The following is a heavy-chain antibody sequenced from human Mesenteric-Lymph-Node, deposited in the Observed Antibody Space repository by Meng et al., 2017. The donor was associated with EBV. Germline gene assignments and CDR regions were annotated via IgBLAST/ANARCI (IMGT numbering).Heavy chain of an antibody. CDR3: ARDGGDGMDV. J-gene: IGHJ6*02. CDR1: VGSVSMDKCS. Sequence: QVPLPAGGPGLGEPSEALSLPCTVSVGSVSMDKCSWPWVRQPPGKGLEWIGYVGYSGNRNFNPSLTRRVTISVDTSNNHFSLRLTSVTAADTAVYYCARDGGDGMDVWGQGTTVTVSS. CDR2: VGYSGNR. V-gene: IGHV4-61*03. D-gene: IGHD3-16*01.